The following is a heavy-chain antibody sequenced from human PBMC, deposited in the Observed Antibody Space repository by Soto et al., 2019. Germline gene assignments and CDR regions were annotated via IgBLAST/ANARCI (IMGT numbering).Heavy chain of an antibody. CDR3: AQDRLRALDY. J-gene: IGHJ4*02. V-gene: IGHV3-30*04. CDR2: ISYDGSNK. CDR1: GFTFSSFT. Sequence: PGGSLRLSCAASGFTFSSFTMHWVRQAPGKGLEWVAVISYDGSNKYYADSVKGRFTISRDNSKNTLYLQMNSLRAEDTAVYYCAQDRLRALDYWGTAPLVTVSS.